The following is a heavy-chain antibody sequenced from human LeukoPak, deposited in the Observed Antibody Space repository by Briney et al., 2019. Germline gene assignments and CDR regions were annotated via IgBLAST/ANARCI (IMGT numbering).Heavy chain of an antibody. Sequence: SETLSLTCAVSGYSISSSKWWGWIRQPPGKGLEWIGYIYYSGSIYHNPSLKSRVTMSVDTSKNQFSLKLSSVTAVDTAVYYCARSGSSSWIDAFDIWGQGTMVTVSS. V-gene: IGHV4-28*05. J-gene: IGHJ3*02. D-gene: IGHD6-13*01. CDR1: GYSISSSKW. CDR2: IYYSGSI. CDR3: ARSGSSSWIDAFDI.